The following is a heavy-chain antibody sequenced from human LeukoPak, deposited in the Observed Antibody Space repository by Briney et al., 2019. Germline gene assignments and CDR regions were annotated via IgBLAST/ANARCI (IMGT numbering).Heavy chain of an antibody. Sequence: SETLSLTCAVYGGSFSGYYWSWIRLPPGKGLEWIGEINHSGSTNYNPSLKGRVTISVDTSKNQFSLKLSSVTAADTAVYYCARGRDFWSGYYRVYWFDPWGQGTLVTVSS. CDR2: INHSGST. D-gene: IGHD3-3*01. CDR3: ARGRDFWSGYYRVYWFDP. J-gene: IGHJ5*02. CDR1: GGSFSGYY. V-gene: IGHV4-34*01.